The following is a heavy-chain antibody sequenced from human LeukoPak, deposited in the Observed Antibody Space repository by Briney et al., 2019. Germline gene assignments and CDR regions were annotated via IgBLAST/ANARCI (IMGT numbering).Heavy chain of an antibody. CDR3: ARGVNSGYFDY. V-gene: IGHV4-39*07. CDR1: GGSISSSSYY. J-gene: IGHJ4*02. CDR2: VYYSGST. D-gene: IGHD1-26*01. Sequence: SETLSLTCTVSGGSISSSSYYWGWIRQPPGKGLEWIGSVYYSGSTYYNPSLKSRVTISVDTSKNQFSLKLTSVTAADTAVYYCARGVNSGYFDYCGQGTLVTVSS.